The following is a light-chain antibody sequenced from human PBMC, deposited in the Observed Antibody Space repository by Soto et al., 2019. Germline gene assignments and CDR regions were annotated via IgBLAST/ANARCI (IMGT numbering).Light chain of an antibody. Sequence: DIQTTQSPSSLSASVGDRFAVGCQASQYIKNYLNWYQQKSGKAPKLLIYDASDLETGVPSRFSGSGSGTDFTFTINSLQPEDIATYYCQQYDNLPLTFGGGTKVDIK. CDR1: QYIKNY. CDR3: QQYDNLPLT. V-gene: IGKV1-33*01. J-gene: IGKJ4*01. CDR2: DAS.